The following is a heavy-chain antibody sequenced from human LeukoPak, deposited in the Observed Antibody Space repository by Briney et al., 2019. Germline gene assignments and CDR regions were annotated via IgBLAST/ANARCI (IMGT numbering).Heavy chain of an antibody. CDR3: ARSGYDSPDGDF. CDR1: GGTFSSYA. D-gene: IGHD6-25*01. V-gene: IGHV1-8*02. J-gene: IGHJ4*02. CDR2: MNANSGNA. Sequence: GASVKVSCKASGGTFSSYAISWVRQAPGQGLEWMGRMNANSGNANYAQKFQGRVTMTRITSISTAYLDLRGLRSDDTAVYFCARSGYDSPDGDFWGQGTLVTVSS.